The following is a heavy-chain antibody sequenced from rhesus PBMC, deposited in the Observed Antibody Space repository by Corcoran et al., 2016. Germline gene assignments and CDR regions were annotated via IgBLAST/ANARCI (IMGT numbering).Heavy chain of an antibody. CDR3: ARNVVGAKVLDY. Sequence: QVQLQESGQGLVKPSETLSLTCAVPGGFISSNYWSWICPPPGEGLGWIGRICGWGRSSYYHPSLNGRVTISTDTSKNQFSLKLSSVTAADTAVYYCARNVVGAKVLDYWGQGALVTVSS. V-gene: IGHV4-160*01. D-gene: IGHD1-44*02. CDR1: GGFISSNY. CDR2: ICGWGRSS. J-gene: IGHJ1*01.